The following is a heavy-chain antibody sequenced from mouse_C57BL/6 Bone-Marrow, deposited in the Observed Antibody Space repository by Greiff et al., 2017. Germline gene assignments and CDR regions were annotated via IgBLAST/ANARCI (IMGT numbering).Heavy chain of an antibody. Sequence: VQLQQSGAELVKPGASVKLSCKASGYTFTEYTIHWVKQRSGQGLAWIGWFYPGSGSIKYNEKFKDKAPLTADKSSITVYMELSRVTSEGSAVYCCARHESVYYAMDYWGQGTSVTVSA. J-gene: IGHJ4*01. CDR1: GYTFTEYT. CDR2: FYPGSGSI. CDR3: ARHESVYYAMDY. V-gene: IGHV1-62-2*01.